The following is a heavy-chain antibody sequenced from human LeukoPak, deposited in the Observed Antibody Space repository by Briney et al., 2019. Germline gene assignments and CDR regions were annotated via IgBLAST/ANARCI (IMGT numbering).Heavy chain of an antibody. J-gene: IGHJ3*01. CDR1: GFIFSRYA. V-gene: IGHV3-23*01. CDR3: TRHICPDISGSDALDV. CDR2: FGAGVGKT. D-gene: IGHD3-22*01. Sequence: PGGSLRLSCAVSGFIFSRYAMSWVRQPPGRGLEWVSSFGAGVGKTYYADSVKGRLTISRDDSKSTLYLQMDSLRAEDTAIYYCTRHICPDISGSDALDVWGHGTMVTVSS.